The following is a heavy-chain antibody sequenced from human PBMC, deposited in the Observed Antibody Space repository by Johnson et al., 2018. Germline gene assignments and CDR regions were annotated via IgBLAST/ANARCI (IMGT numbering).Heavy chain of an antibody. V-gene: IGHV5-51*01. CDR3: ARQKVPGRFDAFDI. CDR1: GYSFTTYW. Sequence: VQLVQSGAEVKKPGESXKISCKTSGYSFTTYWIAWVRQMPGKGLEWMGIIYPGDSDTRYSPSFQGQVTISADKSITTAYLRWSSLKASDTAMYYCARQKVPGRFDAFDIWGQGTMVTVSS. CDR2: IYPGDSDT. J-gene: IGHJ3*02.